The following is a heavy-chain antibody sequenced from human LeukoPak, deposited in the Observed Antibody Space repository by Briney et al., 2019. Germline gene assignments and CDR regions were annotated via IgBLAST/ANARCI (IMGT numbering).Heavy chain of an antibody. J-gene: IGHJ4*02. CDR2: IIPILGIA. CDR3: ASGLSGSLDGDY. Sequence: SVKVSCKASGGTFSSYTISWVRQAPGQGLEWMGRIIPILGIANYAQKFQGRVTITADKSTSTAYMELSSLRSEDTSVYYCASGLSGSLDGDYWGQGTLVTVSS. CDR1: GGTFSSYT. V-gene: IGHV1-69*02. D-gene: IGHD1-26*01.